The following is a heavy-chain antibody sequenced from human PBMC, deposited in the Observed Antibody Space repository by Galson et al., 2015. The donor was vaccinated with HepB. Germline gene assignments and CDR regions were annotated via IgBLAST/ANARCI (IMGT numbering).Heavy chain of an antibody. D-gene: IGHD3-10*01. CDR2: IYYSGST. CDR1: GGSISSGGYY. J-gene: IGHJ5*02. V-gene: IGHV4-31*03. Sequence: TLSLTCTVSGGSISSGGYYWSWIRQHPGKGLEWIGYIYYSGSTYYNPSLKSRVTISVDTSKNQFSLKLSSVTAADTAVYYCARVRSYYYGSGSPRWFDPWGQGTLVTVSS. CDR3: ARVRSYYYGSGSPRWFDP.